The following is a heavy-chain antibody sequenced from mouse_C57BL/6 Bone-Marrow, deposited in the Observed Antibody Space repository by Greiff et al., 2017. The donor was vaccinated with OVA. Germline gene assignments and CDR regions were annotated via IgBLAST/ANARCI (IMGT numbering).Heavy chain of an antibody. V-gene: IGHV5-4*01. D-gene: IGHD2-4*01. Sequence: EVMLVASGGGLVKPGGSLKLSCAASGFTFSSYAMSWVRPTPEKRLEWVATISDGGSYPYYPDNVKGRFTISRDNAKNNLYLQRSHLKSEDTAMYYCAREGEIYYDYDGDPLFDYWGQGTTRTVSS. J-gene: IGHJ2*01. CDR2: ISDGGSYP. CDR3: AREGEIYYDYDGDPLFDY. CDR1: GFTFSSYA.